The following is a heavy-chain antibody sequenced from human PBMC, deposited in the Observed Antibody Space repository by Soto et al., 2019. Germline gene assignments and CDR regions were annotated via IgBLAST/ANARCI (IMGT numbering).Heavy chain of an antibody. CDR3: ARDVVGDYDFWSGYQHHAFDI. CDR1: GYTFTSYG. CDR2: ISAYNGNT. D-gene: IGHD3-3*01. J-gene: IGHJ3*02. V-gene: IGHV1-18*04. Sequence: RASVKVSCKASGYTFTSYGISWVRQAPGQGLEWMGWISAYNGNTNYAQKLQGRVTMTTDTSTSTAYMELRSLRSDDTAVYYCARDVVGDYDFWSGYQHHAFDIWGQGTMVTVSS.